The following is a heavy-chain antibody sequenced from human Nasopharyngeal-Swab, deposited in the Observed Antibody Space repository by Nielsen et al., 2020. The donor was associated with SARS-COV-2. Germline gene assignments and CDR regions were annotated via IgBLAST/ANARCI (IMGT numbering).Heavy chain of an antibody. CDR2: MWYAGSSE. CDR1: GFTFSNYD. D-gene: IGHD2-2*01. Sequence: GGSLRLSCTASGFTFSNYDIHWLRQTPGKGLEWVAVMWYAGSSERYADSVKDRVTISRDNSKNTLYLQMNSLRAEDTAVYYCAREIGVSSTSPFDCWGRVTLVTVSS. J-gene: IGHJ4*02. V-gene: IGHV3-33*01. CDR3: AREIGVSSTSPFDC.